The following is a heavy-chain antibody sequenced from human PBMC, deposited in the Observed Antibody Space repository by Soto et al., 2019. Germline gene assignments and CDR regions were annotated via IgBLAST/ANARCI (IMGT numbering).Heavy chain of an antibody. J-gene: IGHJ4*02. V-gene: IGHV3-30*18. D-gene: IGHD3-10*01. Sequence: QVQLVESGGGVVQPGRSLRLSCAASGFTFSSYGMHWVRQAPGRGLEWVAVISHDGNNKYYADSVKGRFIIYRDNSRNTLYLQMSSLRPEDTAVYSCAKASSHYGSGSYYANDYWGQGTLVTVSS. CDR3: AKASSHYGSGSYYANDY. CDR2: ISHDGNNK. CDR1: GFTFSSYG.